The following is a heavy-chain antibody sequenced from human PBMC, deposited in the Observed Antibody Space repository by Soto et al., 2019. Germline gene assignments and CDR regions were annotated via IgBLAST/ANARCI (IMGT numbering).Heavy chain of an antibody. CDR2: INISNGNT. CDR1: GYTFKSYQ. D-gene: IGHD4-17*01. CDR3: ARDTDLTLVTTLDY. V-gene: IGHV1-3*04. Sequence: GASVKVSWKASGYTFKSYQRYWVRQAPGQRLECMGWINISNGNTEYSQNFQGRVTMTRDTSASTAYMELSSLRSEDTAVYYCARDTDLTLVTTLDYGGQGTPVTVSS. J-gene: IGHJ4*02.